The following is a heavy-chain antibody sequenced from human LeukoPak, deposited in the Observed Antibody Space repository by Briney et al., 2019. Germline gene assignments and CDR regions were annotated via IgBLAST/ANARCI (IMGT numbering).Heavy chain of an antibody. J-gene: IGHJ6*02. Sequence: PSETLSLTCAVYGGSFSGYYWSWIRQPPGKGLEWIGEINHSGSTNYNPSLKNRVTISVDTSKNQFSLKLSSVTAADTAVYYCARKAGMDVWGQGTTVTVSS. CDR2: INHSGST. CDR3: ARKAGMDV. V-gene: IGHV4-34*01. CDR1: GGSFSGYY.